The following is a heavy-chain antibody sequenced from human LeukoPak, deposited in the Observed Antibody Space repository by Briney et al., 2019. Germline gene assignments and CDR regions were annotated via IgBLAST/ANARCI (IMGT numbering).Heavy chain of an antibody. CDR2: ISSSGGRT. D-gene: IGHD5-12*01. J-gene: IGHJ4*02. CDR3: AKSYNGYESKPDY. Sequence: GGSLRLSCAASGFTFSSYAMSWVRQAPGKGLEWVSSISSSGGRTFYTDSVKGRFTISRDNSKITLYLQMNSLRAEDTAVYYCAKSYNGYESKPDYWGQGTLVTVSS. CDR1: GFTFSSYA. V-gene: IGHV3-23*01.